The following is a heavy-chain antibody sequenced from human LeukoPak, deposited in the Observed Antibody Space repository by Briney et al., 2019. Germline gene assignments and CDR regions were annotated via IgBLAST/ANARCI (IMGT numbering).Heavy chain of an antibody. Sequence: PGGSLRLSCAASGFTFSSYSMNWVRQAPGKGLEWVSSIDFTSRYIYNADSVKGRFTTSRDNAKNSLDLQMNSLKVEDTAVYYCARGPHITMVRGVINFYAFDIWGQGTMVTVSS. D-gene: IGHD3-10*01. V-gene: IGHV3-21*01. CDR2: IDFTSRYI. CDR3: ARGPHITMVRGVINFYAFDI. J-gene: IGHJ3*02. CDR1: GFTFSSYS.